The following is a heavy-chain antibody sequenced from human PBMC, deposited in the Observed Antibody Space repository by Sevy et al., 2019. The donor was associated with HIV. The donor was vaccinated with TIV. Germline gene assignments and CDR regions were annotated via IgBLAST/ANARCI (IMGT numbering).Heavy chain of an antibody. D-gene: IGHD1-26*01. Sequence: GGSLRLSCAASGFTFSSYWMSWVRQAPGKGLERVANIKQDGSEKYYVDSVKGRFTISRDNAKNSLYLQMNSLRAEDTAVYYCARGFTIVGATLYYWGQGTLVTVSS. J-gene: IGHJ4*02. CDR3: ARGFTIVGATLYY. CDR2: IKQDGSEK. V-gene: IGHV3-7*01. CDR1: GFTFSSYW.